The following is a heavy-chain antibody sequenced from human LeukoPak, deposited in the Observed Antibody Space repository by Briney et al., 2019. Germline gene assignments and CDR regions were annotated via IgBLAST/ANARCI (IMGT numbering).Heavy chain of an antibody. CDR1: GGSLSGYF. V-gene: IGHV4-34*01. J-gene: IGHJ5*02. Sequence: SETLSLTCSVDGGSLSGYFWTWTRQPPGKGLEWLGEINRGGTTNYNTSLKSRITISVDTSKNHFSLKLSSVTAADTAVYYCARVVAAQEGWLDPWGQGTLVTVSS. CDR3: ARVVAAQEGWLDP. CDR2: INRGGTT. D-gene: IGHD2-2*01.